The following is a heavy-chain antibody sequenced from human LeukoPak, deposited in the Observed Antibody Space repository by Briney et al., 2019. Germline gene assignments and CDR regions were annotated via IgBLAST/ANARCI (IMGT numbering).Heavy chain of an antibody. V-gene: IGHV4-31*03. D-gene: IGHD3-22*01. CDR1: GGSISSGGYY. Sequence: SETPSLTCTVSGGSISSGGYYWIWIRQHPGKGLEWIGYIYYSGSTYYNPSLKSRVTISVDTSKNQFSLKLSSVTAADTAVYYCARDAVYYYDSSGRAADAFDIWGQGTMVTVSS. CDR3: ARDAVYYYDSSGRAADAFDI. CDR2: IYYSGST. J-gene: IGHJ3*02.